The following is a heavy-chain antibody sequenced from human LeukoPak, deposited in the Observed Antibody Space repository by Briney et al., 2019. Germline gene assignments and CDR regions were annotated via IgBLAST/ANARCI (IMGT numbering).Heavy chain of an antibody. D-gene: IGHD3-10*01. CDR1: GFTFSNAW. V-gene: IGHV3-15*01. J-gene: IGHJ3*02. Sequence: GGSLRLSCAASGFTFSNAWMSWVRQAPGKGLEWVGRIKSKTDDRTTDYAAPVKGRFTISRDDSKKTLYLQMNSLKTEDTAVYYCTTGTNVQLLWFGELGYDAFDIWGQGTMVTVSS. CDR2: IKSKTDDRTT. CDR3: TTGTNVQLLWFGELGYDAFDI.